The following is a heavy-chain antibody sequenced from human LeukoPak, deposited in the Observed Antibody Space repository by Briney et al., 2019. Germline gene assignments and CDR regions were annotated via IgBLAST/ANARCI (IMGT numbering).Heavy chain of an antibody. CDR1: GFTFSSYW. J-gene: IGHJ5*02. D-gene: IGHD2-2*01. V-gene: IGHV3-74*01. CDR2: VNSDGTNT. Sequence: GGSPRLSCAASGFTFSSYWMYWVRQAPGKGLVWVSRVNSDGTNTGYADSVKGRFTISRDNAKNTLYLQMNSLRAEDTAVYYCTRAARSGCSATSCNSWFDPWGQGTLVAVSS. CDR3: TRAARSGCSATSCNSWFDP.